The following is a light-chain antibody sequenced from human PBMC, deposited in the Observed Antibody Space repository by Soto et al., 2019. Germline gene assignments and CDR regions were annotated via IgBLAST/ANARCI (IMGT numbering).Light chain of an antibody. V-gene: IGLV2-14*01. J-gene: IGLJ2*01. CDR1: SSDIGTFDF. CDR2: EVN. Sequence: QSVLTQPASMSASPGQSITISCTGTSSDIGTFDFVSWYQHHPGKAPKVLLYEVNRRPSGVSPRFSGSKSGNTASLTISGLRAEDEATYYCNSYRSKNSVVFGEGTKLTVL. CDR3: NSYRSKNSVV.